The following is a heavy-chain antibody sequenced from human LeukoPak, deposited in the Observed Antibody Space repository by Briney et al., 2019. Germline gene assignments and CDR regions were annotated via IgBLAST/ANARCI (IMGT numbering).Heavy chain of an antibody. CDR2: INPNSGGT. V-gene: IGHV1-2*06. CDR1: GYTFTGYY. J-gene: IGHJ4*02. CDR3: ARIRFSGTTRSTNFDY. Sequence: ASVKVSCKASGYTFTGYYLHWVRQAPGQGLEWMGRINPNSGGTNYAKKFQGRVTMTRDTSISTAYMELSRLRSDDTAVYYCARIRFSGTTRSTNFDYWGQGTLVTVSS. D-gene: IGHD1-1*01.